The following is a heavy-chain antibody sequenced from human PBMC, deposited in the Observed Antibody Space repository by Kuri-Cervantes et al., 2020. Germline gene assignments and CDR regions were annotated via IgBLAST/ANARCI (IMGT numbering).Heavy chain of an antibody. CDR3: ARRGRGRSYYYYGMDV. D-gene: IGHD1-26*01. CDR1: GGSISSSSYY. V-gene: IGHV4-39*01. Sequence: GSLRLSCTVSGGSISSSSYYWGWIRQPPGKGLEWIGSIYYSGSTYYNPSLKSRVTISVDTSKNQFSLKLSSVTAADTAVYYCARRGRGRSYYYYGMDVWGQGTTVTVSS. J-gene: IGHJ6*02. CDR2: IYYSGST.